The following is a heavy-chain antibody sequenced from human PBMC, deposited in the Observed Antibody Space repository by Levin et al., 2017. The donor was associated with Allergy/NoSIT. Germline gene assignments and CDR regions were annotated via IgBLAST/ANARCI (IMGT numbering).Heavy chain of an antibody. CDR1: GFSFSDHY. Sequence: GGSLRLSCAASGFSFSDHYMDWVRQAPGKGLEWVGRTGNRASGYTTQYAASVNGRFTISGDGSKNSLYLQMNSLKIEDTAVYYCTRAYSGSRRGIGYWGQGTLVTVSS. CDR2: TGNRASGYTT. J-gene: IGHJ4*02. D-gene: IGHD1-26*01. CDR3: TRAYSGSRRGIGY. V-gene: IGHV3-72*01.